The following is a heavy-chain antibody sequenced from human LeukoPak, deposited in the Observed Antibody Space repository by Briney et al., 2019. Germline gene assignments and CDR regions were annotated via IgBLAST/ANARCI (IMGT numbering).Heavy chain of an antibody. Sequence: PSETLSLTCTVSGGSISSGGYYWSWIRQHPGKGLEWIGNVYYIGTTSYNSSLKSRVTISVDTSRNQFSLEVTSMTAADTAVYYCARNTSSSPWFDPWGQGTLVTVSS. CDR3: ARNTSSSPWFDP. D-gene: IGHD6-6*01. J-gene: IGHJ5*02. CDR1: GGSISSGGYY. CDR2: VYYIGTT. V-gene: IGHV4-61*08.